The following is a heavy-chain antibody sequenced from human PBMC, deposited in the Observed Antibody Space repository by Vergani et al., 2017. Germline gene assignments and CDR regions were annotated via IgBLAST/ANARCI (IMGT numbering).Heavy chain of an antibody. Sequence: QVQLQESGPGLVKPSETLSLTCTVSGGSISSYYWSWLRQPAGKGLEWIGRIYTSGSTNYNPSLKSRVTMSVDTSKNQFSLKLSSVTAADTAVYYCARSITMVRGVRGIDAFDIGGQGTMVTVSS. J-gene: IGHJ3*02. V-gene: IGHV4-4*07. CDR1: GGSISSYY. D-gene: IGHD3-10*01. CDR2: IYTSGST. CDR3: ARSITMVRGVRGIDAFDI.